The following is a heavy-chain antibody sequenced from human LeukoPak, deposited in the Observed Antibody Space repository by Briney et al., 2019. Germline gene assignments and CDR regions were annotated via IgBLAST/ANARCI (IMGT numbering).Heavy chain of an antibody. Sequence: ASVKVSCKTSGYTFANYGMHWVRQAPRQSLEWMGWINTGNGNTKSSQKFQDRVALTRDTSASTAYMELNSLRSEDTAVYYCARVPLSDSSGHYYPHWGQGTLVTVSS. CDR2: INTGNGNT. D-gene: IGHD3-22*01. CDR1: GYTFANYG. J-gene: IGHJ1*01. V-gene: IGHV1-3*04. CDR3: ARVPLSDSSGHYYPH.